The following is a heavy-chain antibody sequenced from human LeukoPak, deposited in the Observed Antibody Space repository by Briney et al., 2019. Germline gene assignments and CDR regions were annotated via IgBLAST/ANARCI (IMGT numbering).Heavy chain of an antibody. CDR3: ARRYDFWSGYYNY. CDR2: IYYSGST. D-gene: IGHD3-3*01. CDR1: GGSISSSSYY. Sequence: KSSETLSLTCTVSGGSISSSSYYWGWIRQPPGKGLEWIGSIYYSGSTYYNPSLKSRVTISVDTSKNQFSLKLSSVTAADTAVYYCARRYDFWSGYYNYWGQGTLVTVSS. J-gene: IGHJ4*02. V-gene: IGHV4-39*01.